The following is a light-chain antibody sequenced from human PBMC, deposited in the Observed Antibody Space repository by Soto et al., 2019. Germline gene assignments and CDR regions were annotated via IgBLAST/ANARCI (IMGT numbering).Light chain of an antibody. CDR3: QQHGRSPVT. Sequence: EIVLTQSPGTLSLSPGERATLSCRASQSVSNNYLGWYQQKPGHAPRLLIYSASSRATGIPDRFSGSGSGTDFTHTISRLESEDFAVYYCQQHGRSPVTFGQGTKVEIK. CDR2: SAS. V-gene: IGKV3-20*01. CDR1: QSVSNNY. J-gene: IGKJ1*01.